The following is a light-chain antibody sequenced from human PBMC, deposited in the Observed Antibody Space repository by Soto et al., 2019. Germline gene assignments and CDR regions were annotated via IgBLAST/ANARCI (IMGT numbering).Light chain of an antibody. CDR2: GAS. CDR3: QQYGSSPSWT. V-gene: IGKV3-20*01. Sequence: EIVLTQSPGTLSLSPGERVTLSCRASQSVSSSYLAWYQQKAGQAPRLLIYGASSRATGIPDRFSGSGSGTDFTLTISRLEPEDFAVYYCQQYGSSPSWTFGQGTKVEIK. J-gene: IGKJ1*01. CDR1: QSVSSSY.